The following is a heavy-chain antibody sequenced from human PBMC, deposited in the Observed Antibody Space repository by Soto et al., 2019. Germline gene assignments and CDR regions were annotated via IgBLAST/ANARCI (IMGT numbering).Heavy chain of an antibody. CDR1: GGSISSSSYY. V-gene: IGHV4-39*01. CDR2: IYYGGST. CDR3: ARNPSSGGYCRSNSCYPADDVDV. Sequence: QLQLQESGPGLVKPSETLSLTCTVSGGSISSSSYYWGWIRQPPGKGLDWIGSIYYGGSTYYNPSLKIRVTRSVDKSKNQFSLKLSSVTAADTAVYYCARNPSSGGYCRSNSCYPADDVDVWGKGTTVTVSS. J-gene: IGHJ6*04. D-gene: IGHD2-2*01.